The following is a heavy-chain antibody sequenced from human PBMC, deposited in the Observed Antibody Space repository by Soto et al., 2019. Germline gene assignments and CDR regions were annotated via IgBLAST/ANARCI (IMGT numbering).Heavy chain of an antibody. CDR2: INNVGSII. CDR3: VTDEGRGLNY. J-gene: IGHJ4*02. V-gene: IGHV3-74*01. CDR1: GISISNSW. Sequence: EVQLVESGGGLIHPGGSLRLSCAVSGISISNSWMHWIRQIPGKGLVWVSHINNVGSIINYADSVRGRFTIYRDNAGNTLYLQMNSLGVEDTATYYCVTDEGRGLNYWGQGTSVTVSS.